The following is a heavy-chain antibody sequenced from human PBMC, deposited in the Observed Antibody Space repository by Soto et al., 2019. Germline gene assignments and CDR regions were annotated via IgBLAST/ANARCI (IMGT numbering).Heavy chain of an antibody. CDR1: GFTFSSYA. J-gene: IGHJ4*02. V-gene: IGHV3-30-3*01. D-gene: IGHD3-22*01. CDR2: ISYDGSNK. CDR3: ARGGYYDRSGYYPSFDY. Sequence: QVQLVESGGGVVQPGRSLRLSCAASGFTFSSYAMHWVRQAPGKGLEWVAVISYDGSNKYYADSVKGRFTISRDNSKNTLYLQMNSLRAEDTAVYYCARGGYYDRSGYYPSFDYWGQGTLVTVSS.